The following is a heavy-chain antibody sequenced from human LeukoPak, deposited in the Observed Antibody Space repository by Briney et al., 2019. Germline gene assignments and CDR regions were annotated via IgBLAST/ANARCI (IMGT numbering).Heavy chain of an antibody. CDR1: GYSISSGYY. V-gene: IGHV4-38-2*02. CDR2: IYHSGST. Sequence: SETLSLTCAVSGYSISSGYYWGWIRQPPGKGLEWIGSIYHSGSTYYNPSLKSRVTISLDTSKNQFSLKLSSVTAADTAVYYCAREGSSWYYAFDIWGQGTMVTVSS. CDR3: AREGSSWYYAFDI. D-gene: IGHD6-13*01. J-gene: IGHJ3*02.